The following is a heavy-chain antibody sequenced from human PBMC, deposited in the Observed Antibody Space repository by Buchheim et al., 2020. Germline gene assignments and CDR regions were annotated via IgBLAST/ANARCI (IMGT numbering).Heavy chain of an antibody. Sequence: QITLKESGPTLVKPTQTLTLTCTFPGFSFSTKGVGVGWIRQSPGKALEGLALIHWDDDQRYSPSLKGRLTITKDNSKNQVVLTMTNMDPVDTATYYCAHRRGFVVRVNWFDPWGQGTL. CDR2: IHWDDDQ. V-gene: IGHV2-5*02. CDR1: GFSFSTKGVG. D-gene: IGHD3-10*01. CDR3: AHRRGFVVRVNWFDP. J-gene: IGHJ5*02.